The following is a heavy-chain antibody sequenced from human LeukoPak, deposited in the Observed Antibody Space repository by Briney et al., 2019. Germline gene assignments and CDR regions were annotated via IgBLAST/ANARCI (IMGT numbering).Heavy chain of an antibody. CDR1: GYSISSGYY. V-gene: IGHV4-38-2*01. CDR3: ARHHGANDAFDI. CDR2: IYHSGST. J-gene: IGHJ3*02. Sequence: SETLSLTCAVSGYSISSGYYWGWIRQPPGKGLEWTGSIYHSGSTYYNPSLKSRVTISVDTSKNQFSLKLSSVTAADTAVYYCARHHGANDAFDIRGQGTMVTVSS. D-gene: IGHD5-24*01.